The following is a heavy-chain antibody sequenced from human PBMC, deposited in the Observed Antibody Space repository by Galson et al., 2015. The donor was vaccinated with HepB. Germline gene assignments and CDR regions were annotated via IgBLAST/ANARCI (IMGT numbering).Heavy chain of an antibody. CDR1: GYTFTSYG. V-gene: IGHV1-18*01. CDR2: ISAYNGNT. D-gene: IGHD4-17*01. J-gene: IGHJ4*02. Sequence: SVKVSCKASGYTFTSYGISWVRQAPGQGLEWMGWISAYNGNTNYAQKLQGRVTMTTDTSTSTAYMELRSLRSDDTAVYYCARAPLGDYGDYVFDYWGQGALVTVSS. CDR3: ARAPLGDYGDYVFDY.